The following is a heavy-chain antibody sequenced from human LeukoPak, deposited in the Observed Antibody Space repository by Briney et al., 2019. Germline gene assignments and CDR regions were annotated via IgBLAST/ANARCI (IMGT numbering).Heavy chain of an antibody. D-gene: IGHD1-26*01. J-gene: IGHJ6*02. CDR1: GFTFSTYA. V-gene: IGHV3-23*01. CDR3: AKDVRVGGGGMDV. Sequence: GGSLRLSCAASGFTFSTYAMNWVRQAPGKGLEWVSLISDSGANKHYADSVKGRFTISRDNSKNTVSLQMNSLRAEDTAVYYCAKDVRVGGGGMDVWGQGTPVIVSS. CDR2: ISDSGANK.